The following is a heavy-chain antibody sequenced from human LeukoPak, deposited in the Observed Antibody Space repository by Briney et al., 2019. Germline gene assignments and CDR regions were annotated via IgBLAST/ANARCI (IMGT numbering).Heavy chain of an antibody. CDR2: IYTSGST. Sequence: SETLSLTCTVSGGSISSYYWSWIRQPAGKGLEWIGRIYTSGSTNYNPSLKSRVTMSVDTSKNQFSLKLSSVTAADTAVYYCARENYYDSSGYYYTRTHSLLDYGGRGTLATVSS. D-gene: IGHD3-22*01. CDR3: ARENYYDSSGYYYTRTHSLLDY. J-gene: IGHJ4*02. CDR1: GGSISSYY. V-gene: IGHV4-4*07.